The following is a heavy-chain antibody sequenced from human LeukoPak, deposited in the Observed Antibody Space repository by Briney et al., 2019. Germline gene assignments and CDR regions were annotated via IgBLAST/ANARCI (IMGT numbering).Heavy chain of an antibody. V-gene: IGHV4-59*12. CDR1: GGSISGYY. CDR2: ISYSGST. D-gene: IGHD2-21*02. J-gene: IGHJ4*02. Sequence: SETLSLTCTVSGGSISGYYWSWIRQPPGKGLECIGYISYSGSTNYNPSLKSRVTMSVDTSKNQFSLKLSSVTAADTAVYYCARGVVTTGGSKFGKIDQYYFDYWGQGTLVTASS. CDR3: ARGVVTTGGSKFGKIDQYYFDY.